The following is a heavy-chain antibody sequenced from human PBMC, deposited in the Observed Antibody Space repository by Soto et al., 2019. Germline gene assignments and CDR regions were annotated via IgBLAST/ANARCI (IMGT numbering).Heavy chain of an antibody. CDR2: IWYDGSNK. Sequence: QVQLVESGGGVVQPGRSLRLSCAASGFTFSSYGMHWVRQAPGKGLEWVAVIWYDGSNKYYADSVKGRFIISRDNSKNTLYLQMNSLRAEDTAVYYCARDREMATITGWFDPWGQGTLVTVSS. CDR1: GFTFSSYG. J-gene: IGHJ5*02. CDR3: ARDREMATITGWFDP. V-gene: IGHV3-33*01. D-gene: IGHD5-12*01.